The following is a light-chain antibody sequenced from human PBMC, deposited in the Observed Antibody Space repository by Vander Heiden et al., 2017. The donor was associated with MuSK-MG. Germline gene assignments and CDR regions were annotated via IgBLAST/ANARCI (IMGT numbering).Light chain of an antibody. V-gene: IGKV3-20*01. J-gene: IGKJ5*01. Sequence: ELVLTQSPGTLSLSPGERATLSCRASQSVSSSYLAWYQQKPGQAPRLLIYGASSRATGIPDRFSGSGSGTDFTLTISRLEPEDFAVYYCQQDGSSPITFGQGTLLEIK. CDR3: QQDGSSPIT. CDR2: GAS. CDR1: QSVSSSY.